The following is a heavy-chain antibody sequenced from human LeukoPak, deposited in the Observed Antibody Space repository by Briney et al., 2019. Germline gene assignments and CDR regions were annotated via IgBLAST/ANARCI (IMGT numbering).Heavy chain of an antibody. J-gene: IGHJ4*02. CDR1: GGSISSSSCY. CDR2: IYYSGST. V-gene: IGHV4-39*01. CDR3: ARHVAGDQSIAAAGPKDY. Sequence: PSETLSLTCTVSGGSISSSSCYWGWIRQPPGKGLEWIGSIYYSGSTYYNPSLKGRVTISVDTSKNQFSLKLSSVTAADTAVYYCARHVAGDQSIAAAGPKDYWGQGTLVTVSS. D-gene: IGHD6-13*01.